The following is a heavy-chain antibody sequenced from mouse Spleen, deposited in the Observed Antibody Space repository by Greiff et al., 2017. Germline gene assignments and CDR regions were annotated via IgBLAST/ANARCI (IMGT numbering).Heavy chain of an antibody. J-gene: IGHJ3*01. CDR2: IDPSDSYT. D-gene: IGHD1-1*01. Sequence: VKLQQPGAELVRPGTSVKLSCKASGYTFTSYWMHWVKQRPGQGLEWIGVIDPSDSYTNYNQKFKGKATLTVDTSSSTAYMQLSSLTSEDSAVYYCARPHYYGSRAWFAYWGQGTLVTVSA. CDR1: GYTFTSYW. V-gene: IGHV1-59*01. CDR3: ARPHYYGSRAWFAY.